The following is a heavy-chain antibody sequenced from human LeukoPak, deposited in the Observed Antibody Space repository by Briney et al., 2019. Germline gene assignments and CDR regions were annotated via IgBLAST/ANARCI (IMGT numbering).Heavy chain of an antibody. D-gene: IGHD3-9*01. CDR1: GGSFSGYY. CDR3: ARQDDILTLGV. CDR2: INHSGST. J-gene: IGHJ6*02. Sequence: SETLSLTCAVYGGSFSGYYWSWIRQPPGKGLEWIGEINHSGSTNYNPSLKSRVTISVDTSKNQFSLKLSSVTAADTAVYYCARQDDILTLGVWGQGTTVTVSS. V-gene: IGHV4-34*01.